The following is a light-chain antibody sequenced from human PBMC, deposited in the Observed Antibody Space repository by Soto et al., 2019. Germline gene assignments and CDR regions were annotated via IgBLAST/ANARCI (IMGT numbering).Light chain of an antibody. CDR2: EVS. CDR1: SSDVGGYNY. V-gene: IGLV2-14*01. J-gene: IGLJ1*01. CDR3: SSYTSSSIPYV. Sequence: QSALTQPASVSGSPGHSITISCTGTSSDVGGYNYVSWYQQHPGKAPKLMIYEVSNRPSGVSNRFSGSKSGNTASLTISGLQAEDEADYYCSSYTSSSIPYVFGTGTKLTVL.